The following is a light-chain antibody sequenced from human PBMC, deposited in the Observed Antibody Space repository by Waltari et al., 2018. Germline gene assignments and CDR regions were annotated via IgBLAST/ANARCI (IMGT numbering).Light chain of an antibody. CDR3: RSTDSSGTSV. V-gene: IGLV3-25*03. J-gene: IGLJ2*01. CDR1: ALPKQY. CDR2: KDN. Sequence: SYELTQPPSVSVSPGQTAKITCSGDALPKQYAYWYQQKPGQAPLLVIYKDNGRPSGIPQRFSGSSSGTTVTLTISGVQAEDEADYYCRSTDSSGTSVFGGGTKLTVL.